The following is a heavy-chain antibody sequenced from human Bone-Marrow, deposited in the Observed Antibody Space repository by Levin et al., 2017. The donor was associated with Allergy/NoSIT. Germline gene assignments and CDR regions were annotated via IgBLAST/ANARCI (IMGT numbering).Heavy chain of an antibody. D-gene: IGHD2-2*01. J-gene: IGHJ6*02. CDR3: ARDVRAAIFYDYYGMDV. CDR2: IYSGGST. Sequence: GESLKISCAASGFTVSSNYMSWVRQAPGKGLEWVSVIYSGGSTYYADSVKGRFTISRDNSKNTLYLQMNSLRAEDTAVYYCARDVRAAIFYDYYGMDVWGQGTTVTVSS. V-gene: IGHV3-53*01. CDR1: GFTVSSNY.